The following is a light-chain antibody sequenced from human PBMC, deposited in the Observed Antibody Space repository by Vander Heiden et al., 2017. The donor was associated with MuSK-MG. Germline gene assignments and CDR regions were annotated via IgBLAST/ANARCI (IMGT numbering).Light chain of an antibody. Sequence: DIQMSRSPSSLSASVGDRVTITCRASQSSSSYVNWHQQTPGKAPKLLIDAASSLQSGLPSRFSGSGSGTDFTLTISSLQPDYFATYYWQQSYSTLLTFGAGTKVEIK. V-gene: IGKV1-39*01. J-gene: IGKJ4*01. CDR2: AAS. CDR1: QSSSSY. CDR3: QQSYSTLLT.